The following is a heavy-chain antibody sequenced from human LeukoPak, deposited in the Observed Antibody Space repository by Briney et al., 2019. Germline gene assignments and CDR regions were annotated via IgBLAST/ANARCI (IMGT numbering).Heavy chain of an antibody. CDR2: IDPSDYYT. Sequence: FKGSGYSFTSYWISWVRQMPGKGLEWMGKIDPSDYYTNYSPSFQGHVTISADKSISTAYLQWSSLKASDTAMYYCARQDYYDSSPYAFDIWGQGTMVTVSS. J-gene: IGHJ3*02. V-gene: IGHV5-10-1*01. CDR1: GYSFTSYW. D-gene: IGHD3-22*01. CDR3: ARQDYYDSSPYAFDI.